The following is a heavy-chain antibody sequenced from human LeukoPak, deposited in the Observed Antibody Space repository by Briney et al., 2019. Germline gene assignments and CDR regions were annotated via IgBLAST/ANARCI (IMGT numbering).Heavy chain of an antibody. J-gene: IGHJ4*02. D-gene: IGHD1-26*01. Sequence: GGSLRLSCAASGFTVSSNYMSWVRQAPGKGLEWVSIIYSGGSTYYADSVKGRFTISRDNSKNTLYLQMNSLRAEDTAVYYCARQYSGSWPIGDYWGQGTLVTVSS. CDR3: ARQYSGSWPIGDY. V-gene: IGHV3-66*04. CDR1: GFTVSSNY. CDR2: IYSGGST.